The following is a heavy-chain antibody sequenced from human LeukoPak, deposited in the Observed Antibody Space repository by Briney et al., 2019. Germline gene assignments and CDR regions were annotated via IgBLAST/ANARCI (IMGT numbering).Heavy chain of an antibody. CDR1: GFTFSSYA. V-gene: IGHV3-23*01. D-gene: IGHD6-6*01. J-gene: IGHJ5*02. CDR3: AKDRVAARPDPGWFDP. Sequence: PGGSLRLSCAASGFTFSSYAMSWVRQAPGKGLEWVSAISGSGGSTYYADSVKGRFTISRDNSKNTLYLQMNSLRAEDTAVYYCAKDRVAARPDPGWFDPWGQGTLVTVSS. CDR2: ISGSGGST.